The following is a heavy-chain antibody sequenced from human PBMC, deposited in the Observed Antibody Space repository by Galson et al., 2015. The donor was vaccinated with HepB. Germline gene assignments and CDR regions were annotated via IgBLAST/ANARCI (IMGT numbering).Heavy chain of an antibody. CDR2: ISGSADTI. CDR1: GGIFSDYY. Sequence: SLRLSCAASGGIFSDYYMSWVRQAPGKGLEWISYISGSADTISYADSVKGRFTVSGDNAKKSLFLQMNSLRDEDTAVYYCARATLGWFDPWGQGTLVTVSS. J-gene: IGHJ5*02. V-gene: IGHV3-11*01. CDR3: ARATLGWFDP.